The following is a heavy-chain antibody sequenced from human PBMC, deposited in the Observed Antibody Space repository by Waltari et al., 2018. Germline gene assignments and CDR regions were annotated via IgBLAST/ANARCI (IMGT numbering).Heavy chain of an antibody. V-gene: IGHV3-48*01. D-gene: IGHD3-3*01. Sequence: EVQLVESGGGLVQPGGSLRRYCAASGFTFSSYSMNWVRQAPGQGLEWVSYISSSSSTIYYADSVKGRFTISRDNAKNSLYLQMNSLRAEDTAVYYCARDHTIFGVAMGPPLDYWGQGTLVTVSS. CDR1: GFTFSSYS. CDR3: ARDHTIFGVAMGPPLDY. J-gene: IGHJ4*02. CDR2: ISSSSSTI.